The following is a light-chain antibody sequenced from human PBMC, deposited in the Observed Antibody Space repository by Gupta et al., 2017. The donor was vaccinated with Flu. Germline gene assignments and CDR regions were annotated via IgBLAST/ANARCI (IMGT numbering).Light chain of an antibody. CDR2: AAS. CDR1: QSITSD. Sequence: DIQITQSPSSLYASVGDRVTITCRASQSITSDLNWYQQKPGKAPKLLIYAASRLQSAVPSRFSGSGSGTDFTLTVSSLQPEDFATYYCQQSYNLPPTFGGGTKVEIK. CDR3: QQSYNLPPT. V-gene: IGKV1-39*01. J-gene: IGKJ4*01.